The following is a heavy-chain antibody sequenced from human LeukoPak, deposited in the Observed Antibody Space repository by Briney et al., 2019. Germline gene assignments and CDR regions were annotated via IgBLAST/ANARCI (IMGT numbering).Heavy chain of an antibody. V-gene: IGHV3-33*01. D-gene: IGHD6-13*01. J-gene: IGHJ4*02. CDR1: GFTFSSYG. CDR2: IWYDGSNK. CDR3: ARDSLAAAGFDY. Sequence: GRSLRLSCAASGFTFSSYGMRWVRQAPGKGLEWVAVIWYDGSNKYYADSVKGRFTISRDNSKNTLYLQMNSLRAEDTAVYYCARDSLAAAGFDYWGQGTLVTVSS.